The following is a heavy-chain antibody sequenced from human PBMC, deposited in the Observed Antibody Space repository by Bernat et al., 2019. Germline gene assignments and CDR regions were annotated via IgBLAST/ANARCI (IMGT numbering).Heavy chain of an antibody. CDR3: ARMGEGYCSSTSCYGNGMDV. CDR1: GFTFSGSA. J-gene: IGHJ6*02. D-gene: IGHD2-2*01. V-gene: IGHV3-73*01. CDR2: IRSKANSYAT. Sequence: EVQLVESGGGLVQPGGSLKLSCAASGFTFSGSAMHWVRQASGKGLEWVGRIRSKANSYATAYAASVKGRFTISRDDSKNTAYLQMNSLRAEDTAVYYCARMGEGYCSSTSCYGNGMDVWGQGTTVTVSS.